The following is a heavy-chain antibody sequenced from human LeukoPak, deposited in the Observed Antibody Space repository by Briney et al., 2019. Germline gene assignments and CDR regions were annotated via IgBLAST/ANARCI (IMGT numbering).Heavy chain of an antibody. CDR2: INPNSGGT. V-gene: IGHV1-2*02. J-gene: IGHJ4*02. Sequence: ASVKVSCKASGCTFTGYYMHWVRQAPGQGLEWMGWINPNSGGTNYAQKFQGRVTMTRDTSISAAYMELSRLRSDDTAVYYCARVVRGSAPFDYWGQGTLVTVSS. CDR1: GCTFTGYY. CDR3: ARVVRGSAPFDY. D-gene: IGHD2-8*01.